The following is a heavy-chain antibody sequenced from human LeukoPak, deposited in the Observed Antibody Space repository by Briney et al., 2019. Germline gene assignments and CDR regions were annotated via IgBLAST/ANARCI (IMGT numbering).Heavy chain of an antibody. D-gene: IGHD6-25*01. CDR2: IKQDGSEK. CDR1: GFNFSNYW. CDR3: ARDQRLANAFDI. Sequence: PGGSLRLSCAASGFNFSNYWMNWVRQAPGKGLEWVANIKQDGSEKYYLDSVKGRFTISRDNAKNSLFLQMNSLRAEDTAVYYCARDQRLANAFDIWGQGTMVTVSS. J-gene: IGHJ3*02. V-gene: IGHV3-7*01.